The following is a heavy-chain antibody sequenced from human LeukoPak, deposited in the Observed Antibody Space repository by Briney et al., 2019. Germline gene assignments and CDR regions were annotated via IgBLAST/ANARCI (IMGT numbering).Heavy chain of an antibody. J-gene: IGHJ4*02. CDR2: IRYDGSNK. D-gene: IGHD6-13*01. CDR1: GFTFSSYG. Sequence: GGSLRLSCAASGFTFSSYGMHWVRQAPGKGLEWVAFIRYDGSNKYYADSVKGRFTISRDNSKNTLYLQMNSLRAEDTAVYYCAKDDSSSQGNFDYWGQGTLVTVSS. V-gene: IGHV3-30*02. CDR3: AKDDSSSQGNFDY.